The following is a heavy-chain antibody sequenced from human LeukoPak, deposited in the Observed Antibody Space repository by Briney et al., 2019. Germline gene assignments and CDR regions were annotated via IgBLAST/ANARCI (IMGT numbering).Heavy chain of an antibody. CDR1: GFIFSNYW. Sequence: GGSLRLSCVASGFIFSNYWMSWVRQVPGKGLEGVANMKQDGREKYLVDSVKGRFTISRDNAKNSLYLQMNSLRAEDTAVYYCARGGTSGYSSSLHFWGGNYYFDYWGQGTLVTVSS. CDR3: ARGGTSGYSSSLHFWGGNYYFDY. J-gene: IGHJ4*02. CDR2: MKQDGREK. V-gene: IGHV3-7*01. D-gene: IGHD6-13*01.